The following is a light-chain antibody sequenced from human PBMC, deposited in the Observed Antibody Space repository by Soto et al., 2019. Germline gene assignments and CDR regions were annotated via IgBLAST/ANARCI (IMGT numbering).Light chain of an antibody. J-gene: IGLJ1*01. CDR2: EVS. CDR1: SSDVGGYNY. CDR3: CSYAGSNNFPYV. V-gene: IGLV2-8*01. Sequence: QSVLTQPPSASGSLVQSVTISCTGTSSDVGGYNYASWYQQHPGKAPKLMIYEVSKRPSGVPDRFSGSKSGNTASLTVSGLQAEDEADYYCCSYAGSNNFPYVFGTGTKVTVL.